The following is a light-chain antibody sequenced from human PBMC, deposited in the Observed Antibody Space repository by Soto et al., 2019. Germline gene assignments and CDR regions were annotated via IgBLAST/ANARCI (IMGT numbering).Light chain of an antibody. CDR3: SSYTSSSTLV. CDR2: EVS. Sequence: QSALTQPASVSGSPGQSITISCTGTSSDVGGYNYVSWYQQHPGKAPKLMIYEVSNRPSGVSNRFSGSKSGNTASLTISGLQAEDEADYYCSSYTSSSTLVFITRTKVTVL. CDR1: SSDVGGYNY. J-gene: IGLJ1*01. V-gene: IGLV2-14*01.